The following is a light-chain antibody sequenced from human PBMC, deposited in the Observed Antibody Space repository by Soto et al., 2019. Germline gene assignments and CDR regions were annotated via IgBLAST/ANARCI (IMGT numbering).Light chain of an antibody. CDR1: QSANSN. Sequence: EIMMTQSPATLSVSPGERATLPCRASQSANSNLAWYQQKPGQPPRLLIYGASTRATGIPARFSGSGSGTEFTLTISSLQSEDFAVYFCQQYNNWPPLTFGGGTKVEFK. CDR2: GAS. V-gene: IGKV3-15*01. J-gene: IGKJ4*01. CDR3: QQYNNWPPLT.